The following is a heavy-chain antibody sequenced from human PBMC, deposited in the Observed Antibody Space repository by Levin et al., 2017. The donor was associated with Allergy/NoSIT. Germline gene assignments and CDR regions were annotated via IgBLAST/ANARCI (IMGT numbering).Heavy chain of an antibody. D-gene: IGHD6-19*01. V-gene: IGHV4-39*01. Sequence: SETLSLTCAVSGGSISSTSHYWGWIRQSPGKGLEFIGTVFYTGSTYYNPSLQSRVTISINRSENQFSLKLTSVTASDTALYFCARRYVAGPLDHWGQGALVTVSS. J-gene: IGHJ4*02. CDR2: VFYTGST. CDR3: ARRYVAGPLDH. CDR1: GGSISSTSHY.